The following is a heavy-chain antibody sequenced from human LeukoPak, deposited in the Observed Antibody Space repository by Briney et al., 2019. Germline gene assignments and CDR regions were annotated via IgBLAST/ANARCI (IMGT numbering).Heavy chain of an antibody. J-gene: IGHJ6*03. D-gene: IGHD6-13*01. CDR2: ISSSGNTI. Sequence: GGSLRLSCAASGFTFSSYEMNWVRQAPGKGLEWVSYISSSGNTIYYADSVEGRFTISRDNAKNSLYLQMNSLRAEDTAVYYCARSSSSWDYYYYYYMDVWGKGTTVTISS. CDR1: GFTFSSYE. CDR3: ARSSSSWDYYYYYYMDV. V-gene: IGHV3-48*03.